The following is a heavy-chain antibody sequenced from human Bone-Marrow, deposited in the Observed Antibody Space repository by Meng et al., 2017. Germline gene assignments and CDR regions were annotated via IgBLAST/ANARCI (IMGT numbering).Heavy chain of an antibody. D-gene: IGHD6-13*01. V-gene: IGHV3-53*01. CDR2: IYSGGST. CDR3: ARAQQLRSDWFDP. J-gene: IGHJ5*02. Sequence: GESLKISCAASGFTVSSNYMSWVRQAPGKGLEWVSVIYSGGSTYYADSVKGRFTISRDNSKNTLYLQMNSLRAEDTAVYYCARAQQLRSDWFDPWGQGTLVTVSS. CDR1: GFTVSSNY.